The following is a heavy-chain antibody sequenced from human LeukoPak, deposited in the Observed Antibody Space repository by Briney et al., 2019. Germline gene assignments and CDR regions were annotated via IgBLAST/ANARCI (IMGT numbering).Heavy chain of an antibody. V-gene: IGHV4-59*12. J-gene: IGHJ4*02. CDR3: ATAPSCSSTSCYAGPTRGWRRYFDY. CDR2: IYYSGST. CDR1: GGSISSYY. D-gene: IGHD2-2*01. Sequence: PSETLSLTCTVSGGSISSYYWSWIRQPPGEGLEWIGYIYYSGSTNYNPSLKSRVTISVETSKNQFSLKLSSVTAADTAVYYCATAPSCSSTSCYAGPTRGWRRYFDYWGQGTLVTVSS.